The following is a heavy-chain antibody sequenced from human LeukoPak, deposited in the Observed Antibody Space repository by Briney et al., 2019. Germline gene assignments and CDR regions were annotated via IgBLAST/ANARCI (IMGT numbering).Heavy chain of an antibody. V-gene: IGHV4-34*01. CDR3: TIAAAGGPFGP. Sequence: SETLSLTCAVYGGSFSGYYWSWIRQPPGKGLEWIGEINHSGSTNYNPSLKSRVTISVDTSKNQFSLKLSSVTAADTAVYYCTIAAAGGPFGPWGQGTLVTASS. CDR2: INHSGST. CDR1: GGSFSGYY. D-gene: IGHD6-13*01. J-gene: IGHJ5*02.